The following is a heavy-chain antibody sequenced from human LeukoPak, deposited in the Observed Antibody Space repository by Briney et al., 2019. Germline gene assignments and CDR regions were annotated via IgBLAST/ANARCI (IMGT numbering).Heavy chain of an antibody. CDR2: INHSGST. CDR1: GGSFSGYY. D-gene: IGHD5-18*01. J-gene: IGHJ4*02. CDR3: ARFAAMDHFDY. Sequence: SETLSLTCAVYGGSFSGYYWSWIRQPPGKGREWIGEINHSGSTNYNPSLESRVTISVDTSKNQFSLKLSSVTAADTAVYYCARFAAMDHFDYWGQGTLVTVSS. V-gene: IGHV4-34*01.